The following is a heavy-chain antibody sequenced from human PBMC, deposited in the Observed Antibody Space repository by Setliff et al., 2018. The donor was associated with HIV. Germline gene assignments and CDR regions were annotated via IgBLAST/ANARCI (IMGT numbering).Heavy chain of an antibody. J-gene: IGHJ4*02. CDR1: GGSFSGYY. CDR3: ARGHGYSSSWADY. D-gene: IGHD6-13*01. Sequence: SETLSLTCAVYGGSFSGYYWSWIRQPPGKGLEWIGEINHSGSTNYNPSLKSRVTISVDTSKNQFSLKLSSVTAADTAVYYCARGHGYSSSWADYWGQGTLVTVPS. V-gene: IGHV4-34*01. CDR2: INHSGST.